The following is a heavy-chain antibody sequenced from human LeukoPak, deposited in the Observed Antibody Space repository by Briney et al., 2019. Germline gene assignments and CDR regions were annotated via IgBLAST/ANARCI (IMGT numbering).Heavy chain of an antibody. Sequence: GGSLRLSCVVSGFDLSDYYMSWIRQAPGKGLEWISYISSSGGNIYFADSVKGRFTVSRGNARGSLYLQMNSLTADDTAIYYCARRRDYLDYWGQGTQVTVSS. CDR2: ISSSGGNI. V-gene: IGHV3-11*01. CDR3: ARRRDYLDY. J-gene: IGHJ4*01. CDR1: GFDLSDYY.